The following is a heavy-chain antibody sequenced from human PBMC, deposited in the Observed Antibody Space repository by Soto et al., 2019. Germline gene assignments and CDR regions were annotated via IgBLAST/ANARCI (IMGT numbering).Heavy chain of an antibody. J-gene: IGHJ4*02. CDR1: GGTFSSYA. V-gene: IGHV1-69*06. CDR3: ASAYYYDSSGYPHGDY. Sequence: ASVKVSCKASGGTFSSYAISWVRQAPGQGLEWMGGIIPIFGTANYAQKFQGRVTITADKSTSTAYMELSSLRSEDTAVYYCASAYYYDSSGYPHGDYWGQGTLVTVSS. CDR2: IIPIFGTA. D-gene: IGHD3-22*01.